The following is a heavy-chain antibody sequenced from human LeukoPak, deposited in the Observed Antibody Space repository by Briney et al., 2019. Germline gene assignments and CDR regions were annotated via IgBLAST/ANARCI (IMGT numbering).Heavy chain of an antibody. V-gene: IGHV4-4*07. J-gene: IGHJ3*01. CDR3: AREGDDILTGYSFDALDV. Sequence: PSETLSLTCTVSGGTISSYYWSWIRQPAGKGLEWIGRMYISGSTNYNPSLTSRVTMSVDTSKNQFSLKLNSVTAADTAVYYCAREGDDILTGYSFDALDVWGQGTMVTVSS. CDR2: MYISGST. CDR1: GGTISSYY. D-gene: IGHD3-9*01.